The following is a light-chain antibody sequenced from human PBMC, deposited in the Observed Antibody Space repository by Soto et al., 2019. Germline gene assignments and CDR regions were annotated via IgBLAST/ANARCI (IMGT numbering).Light chain of an antibody. Sequence: QSVLTQPPSVSGAPGQRVTISCTGSSSNIGAGYDVHWYQQLPGTAPKLLIYGNSNRPSGVPDRFSGSKSGTSASLAITGLQAEDEADYYCQSYDSSLSGSPWVFGTGPKVTVL. J-gene: IGLJ1*01. CDR3: QSYDSSLSGSPWV. V-gene: IGLV1-40*01. CDR2: GNS. CDR1: SSNIGAGYD.